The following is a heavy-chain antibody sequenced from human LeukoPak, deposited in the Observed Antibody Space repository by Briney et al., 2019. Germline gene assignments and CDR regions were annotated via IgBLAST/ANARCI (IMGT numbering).Heavy chain of an antibody. V-gene: IGHV3-21*01. CDR3: ARDAGTWGYGYYFDY. D-gene: IGHD7-27*01. Sequence: GGSLRLSCAAPGFTFSIYSMNWVRQAPGKGLEWVSSISSSSSYIYYADSVRGRFTISRDNAKNSLYLQVHSLSAEDTAVYYCARDAGTWGYGYYFDYWGQGTLVTVSS. CDR2: ISSSSSYI. CDR1: GFTFSIYS. J-gene: IGHJ4*02.